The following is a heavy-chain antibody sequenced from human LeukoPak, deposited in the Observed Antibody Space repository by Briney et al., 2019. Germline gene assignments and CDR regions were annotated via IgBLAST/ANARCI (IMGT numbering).Heavy chain of an antibody. V-gene: IGHV4-59*01. D-gene: IGHD3-3*01. CDR3: ARVRRITIFGVVNYYFDY. J-gene: IGHJ4*02. CDR2: IYYSGST. CDR1: GGSISSYY. Sequence: SETLSLTCTVSGGSISSYYWSWIRQPPGKGLEWIGYIYYSGSTNYNPSLKSRVTISVDTSKNQFSLKLSSVTAADTAVYYCARVRRITIFGVVNYYFDYWGQGTLVTVSS.